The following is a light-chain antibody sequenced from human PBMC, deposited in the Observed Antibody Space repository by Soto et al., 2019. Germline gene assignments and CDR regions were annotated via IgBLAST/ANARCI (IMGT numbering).Light chain of an antibody. CDR2: DNF. V-gene: IGLV1-40*01. CDR1: SSNIGAGYD. Sequence: QSVLTQPPSVSGAPGQRVNISCTGSSSNIGAGYDVHWYQHIPGSGPRLLIYDNFNRPSGVPDRFSGSRSDTSASLAITGLLAEDEADYYCQSYDTSLTRVFGAGTKVTVL. CDR3: QSYDTSLTRV. J-gene: IGLJ1*01.